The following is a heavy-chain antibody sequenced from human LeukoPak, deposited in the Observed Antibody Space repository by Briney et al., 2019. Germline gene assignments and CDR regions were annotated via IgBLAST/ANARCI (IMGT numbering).Heavy chain of an antibody. CDR3: TRDRRDGYNYVDV. CDR2: ISYSGST. J-gene: IGHJ4*02. D-gene: IGHD5-24*01. Sequence: SXXLSLTCTVSGGSINNYYWSWIRQPPGKGLEWIGYISYSGSTDYNPSLKSRVTMSVDTSKNQFSLKLKSVTPADTAIYYCTRDRRDGYNYVDVWGQGTLVTVSS. CDR1: GGSINNYY. V-gene: IGHV4-59*01.